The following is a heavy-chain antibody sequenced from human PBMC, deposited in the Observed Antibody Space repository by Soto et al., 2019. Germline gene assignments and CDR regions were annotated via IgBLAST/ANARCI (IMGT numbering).Heavy chain of an antibody. D-gene: IGHD3-10*01. CDR3: ARIRITMVRGVIAELDY. CDR1: GFTFSSYS. J-gene: IGHJ4*02. CDR2: ISSSSSYI. V-gene: IGHV3-21*01. Sequence: EVQLVESGGGLVKPGGSLRLSCAASGFTFSSYSMNWVRQTPGKGLEWVSSISSSSSYIYYADSVKGRFTISRDNAKNSLYLQMNSLRAEDTAVYYCARIRITMVRGVIAELDYWGQGTLVTVSS.